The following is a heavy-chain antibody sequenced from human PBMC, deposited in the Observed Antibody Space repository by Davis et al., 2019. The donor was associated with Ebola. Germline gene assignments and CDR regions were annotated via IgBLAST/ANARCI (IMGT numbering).Heavy chain of an antibody. CDR2: ISYDGSNK. CDR3: ARAGLRVYYYYGMDV. CDR1: GFTFSSYA. D-gene: IGHD4-17*01. V-gene: IGHV3-30-3*01. Sequence: PGGSLRLSCAASGFTFSSYAMHWVRQAPGKGLEWVAVISYDGSNKYYADSVKGRFTISRDNSKNTLYLQMNSLRAEDTAVYYCARAGLRVYYYYGMDVWGQGTTVTVSS. J-gene: IGHJ6*02.